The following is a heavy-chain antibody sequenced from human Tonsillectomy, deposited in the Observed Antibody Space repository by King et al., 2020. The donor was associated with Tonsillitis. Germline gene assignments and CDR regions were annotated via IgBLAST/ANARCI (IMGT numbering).Heavy chain of an antibody. D-gene: IGHD2-15*01. J-gene: IGHJ4*02. CDR3: ARHLGQGCYQFLPPFLTVFDY. CDR1: GGSISSSSYY. Sequence: LQLQESGPGLVKPSETLSLTCTVSGGSISSSSYYWGWIRQPPGKGLEWIGSIYYSGSTYYNPSLKSRVTISVDTSKNQFSLKLSSVTAADTAVYYCARHLGQGCYQFLPPFLTVFDYWGQGTLVTVSS. V-gene: IGHV4-39*01. CDR2: IYYSGST.